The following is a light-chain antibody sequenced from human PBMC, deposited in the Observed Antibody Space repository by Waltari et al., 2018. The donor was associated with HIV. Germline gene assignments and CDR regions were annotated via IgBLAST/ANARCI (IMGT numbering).Light chain of an antibody. J-gene: IGLJ2*01. CDR2: DVS. Sequence: QSALTQPRSVSGSPGQSVTISCTGTSSDVGGYNYVSWYQQHPGKAPKLMIYDVSKRPSGVPDRFSGSKSGNTASLTISGLQAEDEADYYCCSYAGSYTHVVFGGGTRVTV. CDR1: SSDVGGYNY. V-gene: IGLV2-11*01. CDR3: CSYAGSYTHVV.